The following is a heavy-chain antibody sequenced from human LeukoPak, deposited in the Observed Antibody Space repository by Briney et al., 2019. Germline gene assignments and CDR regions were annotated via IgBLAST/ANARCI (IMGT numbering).Heavy chain of an antibody. Sequence: GGSLRLSCAAFGFTLSSYRMSWVRQAPGKGLEWVANIKEDGNEKYYVDSVKGRFTISRDNAKKSLFLQMNSLRAEDTAVYYCTRVGYSYGYPYFDYWGQGTLVTVSS. D-gene: IGHD5-18*01. V-gene: IGHV3-7*04. CDR2: IKEDGNEK. CDR1: GFTLSSYR. J-gene: IGHJ4*02. CDR3: TRVGYSYGYPYFDY.